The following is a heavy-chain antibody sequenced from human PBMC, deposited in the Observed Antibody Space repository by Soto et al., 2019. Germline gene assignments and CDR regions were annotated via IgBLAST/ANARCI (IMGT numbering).Heavy chain of an antibody. CDR1: GGSISSYY. CDR2: IYYSGST. CDR3: ARVGPTYGSGSYYNGLLIDP. V-gene: IGHV4-59*01. D-gene: IGHD3-10*01. J-gene: IGHJ5*02. Sequence: PLAALSLTCTGSGGSISSYYWSWIRQPPGKGLEWIGYIYYSGSTNYNPSLKSRVTISVDTSKNQFSLKLSSVTAADTAVYYCARVGPTYGSGSYYNGLLIDPWGQGTLVTVSS.